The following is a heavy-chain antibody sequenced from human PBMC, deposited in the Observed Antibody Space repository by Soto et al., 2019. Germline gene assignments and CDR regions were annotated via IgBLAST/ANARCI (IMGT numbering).Heavy chain of an antibody. V-gene: IGHV4-39*02. CDR3: AREYESSPTD. J-gene: IGHJ4*02. Sequence: PSETLSLTCAVSGGSISTSSYHWAWIRQPPGKGLEWIASIYYSGSTYYNPSLKSRATISVDTSKNQFSLKLTSVTAADTAVYYCAREYESSPTDWGQGTLVTVSS. CDR2: IYYSGST. D-gene: IGHD6-13*01. CDR1: GGSISTSSYH.